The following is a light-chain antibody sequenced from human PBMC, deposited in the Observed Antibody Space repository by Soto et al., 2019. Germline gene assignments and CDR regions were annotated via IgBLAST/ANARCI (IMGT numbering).Light chain of an antibody. J-gene: IGKJ4*01. V-gene: IGKV2-28*01. Sequence: DIVMTQSPLSLPVTPGEPASISCRSSQSLLHSNGYNCLDWYLQKPGQSPQILIYLGSNRASGVPDRFSGSGSCTDFTLKISRVEAEDVGIYYCMQALQTPGLTFGGGTKVEIK. CDR2: LGS. CDR1: QSLLHSNGYNC. CDR3: MQALQTPGLT.